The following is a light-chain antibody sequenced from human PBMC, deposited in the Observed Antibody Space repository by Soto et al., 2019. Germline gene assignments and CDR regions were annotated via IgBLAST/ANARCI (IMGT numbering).Light chain of an antibody. CDR3: QKYTDRPRE. CDR1: QYIGST. CDR2: DAS. J-gene: IGKJ1*01. V-gene: IGKV3-15*01. Sequence: EIVLTHSPATLSVSPLYRATLSCSASQYIGSTIAWYQQRSGQAPRLLIFDASIRLPTVPARFSGSVSGTAFTLTISGLQSEDFAVYFCQKYTDRPREFGQGTKVDIK.